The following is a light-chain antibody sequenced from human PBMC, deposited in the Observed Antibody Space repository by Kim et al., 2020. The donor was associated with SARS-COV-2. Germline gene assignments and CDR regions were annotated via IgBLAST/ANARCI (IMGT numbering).Light chain of an antibody. CDR1: QDISYY. CDR2: GAS. Sequence: SASVGDRVTITCQASQDISYYLNWYQQKPGKAPKLLIYGASNLQTGVPSRFSGSGSGTDFIFTVSSLQPEDVATYYCQQYDNVPYTFGQGTKLEI. CDR3: QQYDNVPYT. J-gene: IGKJ2*01. V-gene: IGKV1-33*01.